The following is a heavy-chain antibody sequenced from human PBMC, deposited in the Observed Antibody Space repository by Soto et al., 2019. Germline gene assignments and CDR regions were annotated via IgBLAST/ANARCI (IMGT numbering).Heavy chain of an antibody. CDR1: GFTCSGSA. Sequence: PGGSLRLSCAASGFTCSGSAMHWVRQASGKGLEWVGRIRSKANSYATAYAASVKGRFTISRDDSKNTAYLQMNSLKTEDTAVYYCTRPGLLDYYYGMDVWGQGTTVTVSS. CDR2: IRSKANSYAT. D-gene: IGHD2-21*01. J-gene: IGHJ6*02. V-gene: IGHV3-73*01. CDR3: TRPGLLDYYYGMDV.